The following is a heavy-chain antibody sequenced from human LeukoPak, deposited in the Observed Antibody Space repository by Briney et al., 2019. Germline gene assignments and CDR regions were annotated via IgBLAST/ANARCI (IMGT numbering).Heavy chain of an antibody. V-gene: IGHV5-51*01. J-gene: IGHJ4*02. CDR1: GYSFTSYW. CDR2: IDPSDSET. CDR3: ARQTAMGRSGDY. D-gene: IGHD5-18*01. Sequence: GESLKISCKASGYSFTSYWIGWVRPMPGKGLEWMGIIDPSDSETRYTPSFQGQVTISADKSLSTAYLQWNSLKASDTAMYYCARQTAMGRSGDYWGQGTLVTVSS.